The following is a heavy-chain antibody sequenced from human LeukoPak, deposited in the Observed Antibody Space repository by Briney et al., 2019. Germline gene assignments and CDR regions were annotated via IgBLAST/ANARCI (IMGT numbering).Heavy chain of an antibody. Sequence: GGSLRLSCAASGFTFSSYAMHWVRQAPGKGLEYVSAISSNGDATYYAHSVEGRFTISRDNSKNTLYLQMGSLRVEDMAVYYCARGGGYRGYGQDYWGQGTLVTVSS. D-gene: IGHD5-12*01. CDR2: ISSNGDAT. J-gene: IGHJ4*02. CDR1: GFTFSSYA. V-gene: IGHV3-64*01. CDR3: ARGGGYRGYGQDY.